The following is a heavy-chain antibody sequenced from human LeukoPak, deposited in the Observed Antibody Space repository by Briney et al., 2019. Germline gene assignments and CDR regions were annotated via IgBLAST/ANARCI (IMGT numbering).Heavy chain of an antibody. J-gene: IGHJ4*02. CDR3: AKDRSLGYCSGGSCPSLVGDY. Sequence: GGSRRLSSAAPGFTFYDFAMRWGREAPGRGGGWGSGISWDSGRIGYADSVKDRFTISRDNAKNSLYLQMNSLRAEDTALYYCAKDRSLGYCSGGSCPSLVGDYWGQGTFVTVSS. CDR1: GFTFYDFA. D-gene: IGHD2-15*01. V-gene: IGHV3-9*01. CDR2: ISWDSGRI.